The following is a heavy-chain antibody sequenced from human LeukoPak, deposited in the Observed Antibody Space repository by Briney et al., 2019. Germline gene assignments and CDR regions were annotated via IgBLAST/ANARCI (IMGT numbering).Heavy chain of an antibody. CDR3: AKDTAPLGATKEFDH. CDR1: GFTFSSYG. CDR2: ISGSGGST. J-gene: IGHJ4*02. Sequence: GGSLRLSCAASGFTFSSYGMSSVRQAPGKGLEWGSAISGSGGSTYYADSVKGRFTISRDNSKNTLYLQMNSLRVDDTAVYYCAKDTAPLGATKEFDHWVQGTLVTVSS. V-gene: IGHV3-23*01. D-gene: IGHD1-26*01.